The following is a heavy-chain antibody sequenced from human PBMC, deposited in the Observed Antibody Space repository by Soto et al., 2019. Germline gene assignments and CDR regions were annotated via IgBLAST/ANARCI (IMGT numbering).Heavy chain of an antibody. CDR2: NYYDGST. D-gene: IGHD2-15*01. CDR3: AGGFCSHGSCDWFDP. Sequence: SETLSLTCSVSGGSITSRDCYWSWIRQPPGKGLEWIGYNYYDGSTFYNPSLKSRVTISLDTSKSQFSLKLNSVTAADTAVYYCAGGFCSHGSCDWFDPWGQGTLVTVSS. V-gene: IGHV4-30-4*01. J-gene: IGHJ5*02. CDR1: GGSITSRDCY.